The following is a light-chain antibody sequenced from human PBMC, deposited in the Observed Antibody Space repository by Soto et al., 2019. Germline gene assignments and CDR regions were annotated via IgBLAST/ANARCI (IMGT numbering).Light chain of an antibody. J-gene: IGLJ1*01. Sequence: QSALTQPASVSGSPGQSITISCTGSSSDIGTYNYVSWYQQHPGKAPKLMIYEVSNRPSGVSIRFSGSKSGNTASLTISGLQAEDEADYYCCSYAGDYMFVFGTGTKLTVL. V-gene: IGLV2-14*01. CDR1: SSDIGTYNY. CDR3: CSYAGDYMFV. CDR2: EVS.